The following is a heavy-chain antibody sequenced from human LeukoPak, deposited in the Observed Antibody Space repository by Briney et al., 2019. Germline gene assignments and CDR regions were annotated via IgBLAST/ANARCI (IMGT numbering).Heavy chain of an antibody. V-gene: IGHV4-4*07. CDR3: ARSRGVWEPFDY. CDR2: IFTSGIT. D-gene: IGHD1-26*01. CDR1: GGSISSYY. Sequence: PSETLSLTCPVSGGSISSYYWTWIRQPAGKGLEWIGRIFTSGITSYNPSLKSRVTTSVDTSKNQFSLNLNSVTAADTAVYYCARSRGVWEPFDYWGQGTLATVSS. J-gene: IGHJ4*02.